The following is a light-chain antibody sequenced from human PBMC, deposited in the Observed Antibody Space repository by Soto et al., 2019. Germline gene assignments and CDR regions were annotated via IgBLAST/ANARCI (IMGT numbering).Light chain of an antibody. Sequence: QSVLSQPASVSGSPGQSIPISCTGTSSDVGGYNYVSWYQQHPGKAPKLMIYDVSNRPSGVSNRFSGSKSGNTASLTISGLQAEAEADYHCSSYTSSSPYVFGTGTKVTV. CDR3: SSYTSSSPYV. J-gene: IGLJ1*01. V-gene: IGLV2-14*01. CDR2: DVS. CDR1: SSDVGGYNY.